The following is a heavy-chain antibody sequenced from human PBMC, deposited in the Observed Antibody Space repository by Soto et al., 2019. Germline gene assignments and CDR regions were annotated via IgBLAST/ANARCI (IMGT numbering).Heavy chain of an antibody. J-gene: IGHJ4*02. CDR1: GGSISSVNW. CDR3: ARSTVTEDY. CDR2: IYHSGST. V-gene: IGHV4-4*02. D-gene: IGHD4-17*01. Sequence: QVHLQESGPGLVKPSGTLSLTCAVSGGSISSVNWWSWVRQPPGKGLEGIGEIYHSGSTNYKSSLKRRVTISVDKSKNQFSLKLSSVTAADTAVYYCARSTVTEDYWGQGTLVTVSS.